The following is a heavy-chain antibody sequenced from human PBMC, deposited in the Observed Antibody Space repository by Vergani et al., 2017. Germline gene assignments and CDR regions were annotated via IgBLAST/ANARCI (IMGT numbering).Heavy chain of an antibody. CDR1: GGSISSGGYY. Sequence: QVQLQESGPGLVKPSQTLSLTCTVSGGSISSGGYYWSWIRQPAGKGLEWIGRIYTSGSTNYNPSLKSRVTMSVDTSKNQFSLKLSSVTAADTAVYYCARHYGSGSYYMGNWFDPWGQGTLVTVSS. V-gene: IGHV4-61*02. D-gene: IGHD3-10*01. CDR2: IYTSGST. J-gene: IGHJ5*02. CDR3: ARHYGSGSYYMGNWFDP.